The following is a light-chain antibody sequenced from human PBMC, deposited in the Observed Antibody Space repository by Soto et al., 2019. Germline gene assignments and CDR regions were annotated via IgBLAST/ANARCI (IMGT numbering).Light chain of an antibody. V-gene: IGKV3-15*01. CDR2: GAS. Sequence: ETLMTQSPATLSVYPWERATLSCRASQSVNNNLAWYQQKLGQAPRVLIYGASTRATGIPARFTGSGSGTEFILTITSLQSEDSAVYYCQEYHTWPWTLGQGTKVDIK. J-gene: IGKJ1*01. CDR1: QSVNNN. CDR3: QEYHTWPWT.